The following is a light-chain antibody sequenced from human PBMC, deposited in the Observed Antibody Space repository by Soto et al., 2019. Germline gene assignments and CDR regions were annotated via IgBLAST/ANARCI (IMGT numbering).Light chain of an antibody. CDR2: DAY. CDR1: QSVSLY. Sequence: EIVLTQSPATLSLAPGERATLSCLSRQSVSLYSAWYQQKPGQAPRLHNYDAYNRATGNPARSSGSGSGTDFDLTISSLEPADVAVYYCQQRSNWPFTFGPGTKVAIK. J-gene: IGKJ3*01. V-gene: IGKV3-11*01. CDR3: QQRSNWPFT.